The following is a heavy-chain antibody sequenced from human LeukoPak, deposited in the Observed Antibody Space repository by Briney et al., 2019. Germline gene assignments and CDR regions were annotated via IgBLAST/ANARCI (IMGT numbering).Heavy chain of an antibody. CDR3: AKGDHTYYYDSSGYSYFDY. Sequence: ASVKVSCKASGYTFTSYGISWVRQAPGQGLEWMGRINPNSGGTNYAQKFQGRVTMTRDTSISTAYMELSRLRSDDTAVYYCAKGDHTYYYDSSGYSYFDYWGQGTLVTVSS. CDR2: INPNSGGT. CDR1: GYTFTSYG. V-gene: IGHV1-2*06. D-gene: IGHD3-22*01. J-gene: IGHJ4*02.